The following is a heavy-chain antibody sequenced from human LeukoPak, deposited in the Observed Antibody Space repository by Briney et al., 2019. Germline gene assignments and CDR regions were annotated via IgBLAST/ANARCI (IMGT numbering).Heavy chain of an antibody. V-gene: IGHV4-59*10. CDR2: IYTSGST. CDR1: GGSFSGYY. CDR3: ARGGGWGIFGVVIRYYYYMDV. Sequence: PSETLSLTCAVYGGSFSGYYWSWIRQPAGKGLEWIGRIYTSGSTNYNPSLKSRVTISVDTSKNQFSLKLSSVTAADTAVYYCARGGGWGIFGVVIRYYYYMDVWGKGTTVTVSS. J-gene: IGHJ6*03. D-gene: IGHD3-3*01.